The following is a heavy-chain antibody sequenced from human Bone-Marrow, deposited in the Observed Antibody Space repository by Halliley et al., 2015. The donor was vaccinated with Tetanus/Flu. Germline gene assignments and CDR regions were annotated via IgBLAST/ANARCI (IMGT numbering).Heavy chain of an antibody. J-gene: IGHJ6*02. CDR3: ARVTWPTAIGHYNYGMDV. V-gene: IGHV4-59*01. D-gene: IGHD2-2*01. CDR1: GGSMSGYY. CDR2: IYYSGNT. Sequence: LSLTCTVSGGSMSGYYWSWIRQPPGKGLEWIGYIYYSGNTNYNPSPKSRVPLSIDTSKNQFSLKLSSVTAADTAVYFCARVTWPTAIGHYNYGMDVWGQGTTVTVS.